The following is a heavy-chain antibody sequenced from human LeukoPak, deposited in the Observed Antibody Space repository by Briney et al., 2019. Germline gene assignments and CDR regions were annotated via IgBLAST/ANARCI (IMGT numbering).Heavy chain of an antibody. D-gene: IGHD2-2*01. J-gene: IGHJ5*02. V-gene: IGHV1-2*02. CDR3: ARDIAYCSSTSCYP. CDR1: GYTFTGYY. CDR2: INPNSGGT. Sequence: ASVKVSCKASGYTFTGYYMHWVRQAPGQGLEWMGWINPNSGGTNYAQKFQGRVTMTRDTSISTAYMELSRLRSDDTAVYYCARDIAYCSSTSCYPWGQRTLVTVSS.